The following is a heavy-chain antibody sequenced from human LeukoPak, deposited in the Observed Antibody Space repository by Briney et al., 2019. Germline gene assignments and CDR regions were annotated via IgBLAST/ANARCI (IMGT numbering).Heavy chain of an antibody. CDR1: GYTFTSYG. V-gene: IGHV1-18*01. D-gene: IGHD3-9*01. Sequence: ASVKVSCKASGYTFTSYGISWVRQAPGQGLEWMGWISAYNGNTNYAQKLQGRVTMTTDTSTSTAYMELRSLRSDDTAVYYCARAGVLRYFDLHSNYYYYYGMDVWGQGTTVTVSS. CDR3: ARAGVLRYFDLHSNYYYYYGMDV. CDR2: ISAYNGNT. J-gene: IGHJ6*02.